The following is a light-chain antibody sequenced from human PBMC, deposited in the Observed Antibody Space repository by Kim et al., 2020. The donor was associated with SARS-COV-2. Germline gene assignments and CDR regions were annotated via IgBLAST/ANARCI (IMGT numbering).Light chain of an antibody. J-gene: IGLJ3*02. CDR3: QSYDSSNPWV. CDR2: EDN. CDR1: SGSLASYY. V-gene: IGLV6-57*01. Sequence: KPVTISCTRSSGSLASYYVQWYQQRPGSSPTTVIYEDNQRPSGVPDRFSDSLDSSSNSASLSISGLKTEDEADYYCQSYDSSNPWVFGGGTQLTVL.